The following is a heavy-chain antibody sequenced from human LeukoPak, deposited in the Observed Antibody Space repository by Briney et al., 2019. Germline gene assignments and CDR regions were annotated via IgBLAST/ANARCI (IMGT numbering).Heavy chain of an antibody. J-gene: IGHJ6*03. Sequence: PGGSLRLSCAASGFTFSDYYMSWIRQAPGKGLEWVSYISSSGGTIYYADSVKGRFTISRDNAKNSLYLQMNSLRAEDTAVYYCARNPPPDYYYMDVWGKGTTVTVSS. CDR3: ARNPPPDYYYMDV. V-gene: IGHV3-11*01. CDR1: GFTFSDYY. CDR2: ISSSGGTI.